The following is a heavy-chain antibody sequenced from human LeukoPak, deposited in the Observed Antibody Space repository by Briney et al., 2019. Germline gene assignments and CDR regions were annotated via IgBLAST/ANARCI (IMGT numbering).Heavy chain of an antibody. J-gene: IGHJ4*02. CDR2: IYSGGST. D-gene: IGHD6-19*01. CDR1: GFTVSSNY. Sequence: GGSLRLSCAASGFTVSSNYMSWVRQAPGKGLEWVSVIYSGGSTYYADSVKGRFTISRDNSKNTLYLQMNSLRAEDTAVYYCAGIPYSSGWPPFDYWGQGTLVTVSS. V-gene: IGHV3-66*01. CDR3: AGIPYSSGWPPFDY.